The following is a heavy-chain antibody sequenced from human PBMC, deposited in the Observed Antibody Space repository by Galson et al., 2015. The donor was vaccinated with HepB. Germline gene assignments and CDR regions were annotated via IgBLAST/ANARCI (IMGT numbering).Heavy chain of an antibody. J-gene: IGHJ6*02. CDR2: ISASGDRT. CDR1: GFTFNRYT. D-gene: IGHD3-10*01. V-gene: IGHV3-23*01. CDR3: YGNV. Sequence: SLRLSCAGSGFTFNRYTMSWVRQAPGMRLEWVSGISASGDRTYYADSVKGRFTISRDNSKNTLHLQMNSLRVEDTAVYYCYGNVWGQGTTVTVSS.